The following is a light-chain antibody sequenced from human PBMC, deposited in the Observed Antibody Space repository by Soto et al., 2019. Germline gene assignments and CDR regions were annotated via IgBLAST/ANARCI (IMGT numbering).Light chain of an antibody. J-gene: IGLJ2*01. CDR2: EVT. V-gene: IGLV2-8*01. Sequence: HSVLTQPPSASGSPGQSVTISCTGTGSDVASYDYVSWYQQHPGKAPKLIIYEVTKRPSGVPDRFSGSKSGNTASLTVSGLQAEDEADYYCSSYADTNNLIFGGGTKLTVL. CDR1: GSDVASYDY. CDR3: SSYADTNNLI.